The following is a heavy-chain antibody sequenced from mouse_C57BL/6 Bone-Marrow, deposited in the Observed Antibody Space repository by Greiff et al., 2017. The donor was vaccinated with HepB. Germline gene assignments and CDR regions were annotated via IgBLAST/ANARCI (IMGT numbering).Heavy chain of an antibody. D-gene: IGHD1-1*01. Sequence: VKVVESGPGLVQPSQSLSITCTVSGFSLTSYGVHWVRQSPGKGLEWLGVIWSGGSTDYNAAFISRLSISKDNSKSQVFFKMNSLQADDTAIYYCARRGNYYGSSPYAMDYWGQGTSVTVSS. CDR1: GFSLTSYG. J-gene: IGHJ4*01. CDR3: ARRGNYYGSSPYAMDY. V-gene: IGHV2-2*01. CDR2: IWSGGST.